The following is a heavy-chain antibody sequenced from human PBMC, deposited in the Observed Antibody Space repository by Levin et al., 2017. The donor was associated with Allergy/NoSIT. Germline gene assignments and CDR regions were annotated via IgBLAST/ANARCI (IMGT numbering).Heavy chain of an antibody. CDR3: ASLSSPLDY. Sequence: ASVKVSCKTSGYTFTSFDLNWVRQAPGQGLEWMGWMNPNSGNTGYAQKFQARVTMTRNTSISTAYMELSSLRSEDTAVYYCASLSSPLDYWGQGTLVTVSS. J-gene: IGHJ4*02. V-gene: IGHV1-8*01. CDR1: GYTFTSFD. CDR2: MNPNSGNT. D-gene: IGHD6-13*01.